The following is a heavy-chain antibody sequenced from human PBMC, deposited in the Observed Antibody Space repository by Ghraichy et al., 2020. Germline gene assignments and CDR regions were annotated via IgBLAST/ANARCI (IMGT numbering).Heavy chain of an antibody. J-gene: IGHJ4*02. Sequence: GGSLRLSCAASGFTFSSYVMSWVRQAPGKGLEWVSTISSSGGTTYYADSVKGRFTISRDNSKSTLYLQVTSLTAEDTAVYFCVKDGDDTVAHYPPWFLDHWGQGTLVTVSS. CDR1: GFTFSSYV. CDR3: VKDGDDTVAHYPPWFLDH. CDR2: ISSSGGTT. V-gene: IGHV3-23*01. D-gene: IGHD3-22*01.